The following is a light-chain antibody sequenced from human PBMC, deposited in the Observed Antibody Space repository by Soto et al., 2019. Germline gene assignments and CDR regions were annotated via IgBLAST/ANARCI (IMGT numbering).Light chain of an antibody. CDR1: QSISSY. CDR3: QQSYSTPWWT. Sequence: DIQMTPSPSSLSASVGDRVTITCRASQSISSYLNWYQQKPGKAPKLLIYAASSLQSGVPSRFSGSGSGTDFTLTISSLQPEDFATYYCQQSYSTPWWTFGQGTKVDIK. CDR2: AAS. J-gene: IGKJ1*01. V-gene: IGKV1-39*01.